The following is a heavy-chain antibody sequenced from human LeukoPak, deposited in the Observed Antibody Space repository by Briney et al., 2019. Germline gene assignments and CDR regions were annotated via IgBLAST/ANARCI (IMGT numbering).Heavy chain of an antibody. Sequence: GGSLRLSCAASGFTSSRYAMTWVRQAPGKGLEWVSSISGSDGSTYYADSVKGRFTISRDNSKNTSYLQMNSLRAEDTAVYYCARGLYNYDRSGYPHWGQGTLVTVSS. CDR2: ISGSDGST. J-gene: IGHJ4*02. V-gene: IGHV3-23*01. CDR3: ARGLYNYDRSGYPH. CDR1: GFTSSRYA. D-gene: IGHD3-22*01.